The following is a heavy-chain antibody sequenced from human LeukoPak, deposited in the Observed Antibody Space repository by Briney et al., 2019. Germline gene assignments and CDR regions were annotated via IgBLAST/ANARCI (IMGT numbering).Heavy chain of an antibody. Sequence: GGSLRLSCAASGFTFSSYAMSWVRQAPGKGLEWVSAISGSGGSTYYADSVKGRFTISRDNSKNTLYLQMNSLRAEDTAVYYCAKDGFYGSGVYYFDYWGQGTLVTVSS. CDR2: ISGSGGST. J-gene: IGHJ4*02. D-gene: IGHD3-10*01. CDR1: GFTFSSYA. CDR3: AKDGFYGSGVYYFDY. V-gene: IGHV3-23*01.